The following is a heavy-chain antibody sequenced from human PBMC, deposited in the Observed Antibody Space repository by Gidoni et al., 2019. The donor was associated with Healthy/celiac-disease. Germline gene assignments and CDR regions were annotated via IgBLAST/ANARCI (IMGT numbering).Heavy chain of an antibody. CDR2: INHSGST. J-gene: IGHJ3*02. V-gene: IGHV4-34*01. Sequence: QVQLQQWGAGLLKPSETLSLTCAVYGGYFSTYYWSWIRQPPGKGLEWIGEINHSGSTNYNPSLKSRVTISVDTSKNQFSLKLSSVTAADTAVYYCAFLSTPFDIWGQGTMVTVSS. CDR1: GGYFSTYY. CDR3: AFLSTPFDI.